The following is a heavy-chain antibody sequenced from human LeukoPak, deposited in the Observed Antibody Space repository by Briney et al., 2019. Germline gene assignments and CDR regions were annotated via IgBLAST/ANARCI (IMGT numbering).Heavy chain of an antibody. J-gene: IGHJ4*02. CDR1: GCTFTGYY. D-gene: IGHD4-23*01. CDR2: INPNSGGT. Sequence: GASVKVSCKASGCTFTGYYMHWVRQAPGQGLEWMGWINPNSGGTNYAQKFQDRVTMTRDTSISTAYMELSRLRSDDTAVYYCASNGGNPQGLYYFDYWGQGTLVTVSS. V-gene: IGHV1-2*02. CDR3: ASNGGNPQGLYYFDY.